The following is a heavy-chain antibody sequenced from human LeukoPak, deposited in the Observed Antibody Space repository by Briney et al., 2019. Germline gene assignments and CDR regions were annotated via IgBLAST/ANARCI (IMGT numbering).Heavy chain of an antibody. CDR2: MYYRGST. CDR1: GDSISSYY. J-gene: IGHJ6*02. V-gene: IGHV4-59*01. Sequence: SETLSLTCTVSGDSISSYYWSWIRQPPGKGLEWIGYMYYRGSTNYNPSPKSRVTISVDTSKNQFSLKLRSVTAADTAVYYCARDPSNSYAMDVWGQGTTVIVSS. CDR3: ARDPSNSYAMDV.